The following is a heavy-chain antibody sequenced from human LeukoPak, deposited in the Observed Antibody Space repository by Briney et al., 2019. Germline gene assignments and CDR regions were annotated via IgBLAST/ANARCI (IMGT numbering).Heavy chain of an antibody. D-gene: IGHD6-19*01. Sequence: GGSLRLSCAASGFTFSDYYMSWFRQAPGKGLEWVSYISSSGSTIYYADSVKGRFTISRDNAKNSLYLRMNILRAEDTAVYYCASAVAGMEGRVRYFDYWGQGTLVTVSS. CDR1: GFTFSDYY. V-gene: IGHV3-11*04. CDR3: ASAVAGMEGRVRYFDY. J-gene: IGHJ4*02. CDR2: ISSSGSTI.